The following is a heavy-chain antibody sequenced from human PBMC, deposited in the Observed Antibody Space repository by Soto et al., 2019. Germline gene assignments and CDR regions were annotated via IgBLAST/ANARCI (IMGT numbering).Heavy chain of an antibody. D-gene: IGHD2-8*02. Sequence: SETLSRTCSVSCGSISGSYWSCIRQSPWKGLEWLVYVYYTGSTNYSPSLRSRVSISVDTSKNEFSLRLSSVTAADTAVYFCARSVEVPGAHIECWGQGTKVTVSS. CDR3: ARSVEVPGAHIEC. CDR1: CGSISGSY. J-gene: IGHJ4*02. CDR2: VYYTGST. V-gene: IGHV4-59*01.